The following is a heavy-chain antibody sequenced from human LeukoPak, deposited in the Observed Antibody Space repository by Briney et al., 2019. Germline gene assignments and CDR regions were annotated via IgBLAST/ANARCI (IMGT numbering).Heavy chain of an antibody. Sequence: GGSLGLSCAASGFTFSSYGMHWVRQAPGKGLEWVAVISYDGSNKYYADSVKGRFTISRDNSKNTLYLQMNSLRAEDTAVYYCAKDGGRGPRGLTAAEYFDYWGQGTLVTVSS. J-gene: IGHJ4*02. CDR1: GFTFSSYG. V-gene: IGHV3-30*18. D-gene: IGHD6-13*01. CDR3: AKDGGRGPRGLTAAEYFDY. CDR2: ISYDGSNK.